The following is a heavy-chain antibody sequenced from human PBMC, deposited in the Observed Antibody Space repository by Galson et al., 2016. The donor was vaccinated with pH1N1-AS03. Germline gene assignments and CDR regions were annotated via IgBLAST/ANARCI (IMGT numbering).Heavy chain of an antibody. V-gene: IGHV4-59*01. D-gene: IGHD6-19*01. CDR3: ARTGSNGWYYSDS. Sequence: SETLSLTCTVSGGSMSGYYWSWIRQSPERGLEWIGCVYYSGTPTYNPSLKSQVTISVDTSKNQFSLKLSSVTAADTAVYFWARTGSNGWYYSDSWGQGALVTVSS. CDR1: GGSMSGYY. CDR2: VYYSGTP. J-gene: IGHJ4*02.